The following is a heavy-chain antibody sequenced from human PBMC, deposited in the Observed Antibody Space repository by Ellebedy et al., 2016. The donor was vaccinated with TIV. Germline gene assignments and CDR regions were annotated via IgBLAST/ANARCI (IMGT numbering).Heavy chain of an antibody. CDR1: GFTFSTYT. CDR2: IRTTEKTM. Sequence: GESLKISCAASGFTFSTYTMTWVRQVPGKGLEWISNIRTTEKTMFYADSVKGRFTVSRDDARNSLFLQMHSLRDEDTGVYYCARDYAYTFDVWGQGTTVTVSS. D-gene: IGHD2-2*02. V-gene: IGHV3-48*02. J-gene: IGHJ3*01. CDR3: ARDYAYTFDV.